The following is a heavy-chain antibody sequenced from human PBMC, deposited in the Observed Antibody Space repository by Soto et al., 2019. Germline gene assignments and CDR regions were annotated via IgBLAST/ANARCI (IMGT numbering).Heavy chain of an antibody. V-gene: IGHV3-7*01. Sequence: EVQLVESGGGLVQPGGSLRLSCAASGFIFSNYWMTWVRQAPGKGLEWVANINQDGSETYYVDAVKGRFTISRDNAKNSLYLQMSSLRAEDTAVYSCARTSFGVVTNSGLDYWGQGTLVTVSS. J-gene: IGHJ4*02. CDR1: GFIFSNYW. CDR2: INQDGSET. D-gene: IGHD3-3*01. CDR3: ARTSFGVVTNSGLDY.